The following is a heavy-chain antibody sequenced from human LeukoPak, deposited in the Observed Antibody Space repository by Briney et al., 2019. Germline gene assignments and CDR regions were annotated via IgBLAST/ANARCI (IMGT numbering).Heavy chain of an antibody. J-gene: IGHJ2*01. CDR1: GGSFSGYY. CDR2: INHSGST. V-gene: IGHV4-34*01. D-gene: IGHD4-17*01. CDR3: ARVLGSGTVTPYWYCDL. Sequence: PSETLSLTCAVYGGSFSGYYWSWIRQPPGKGLEWIGEINHSGSTYYNPSLKSRVTISVDTSKNQFSLKLSSVTAADTAVYYCARVLGSGTVTPYWYCDLWGRGTLVTVSS.